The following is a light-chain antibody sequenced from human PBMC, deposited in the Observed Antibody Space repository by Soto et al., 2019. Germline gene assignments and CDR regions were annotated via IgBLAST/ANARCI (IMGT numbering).Light chain of an antibody. CDR2: SAS. J-gene: IGKJ4*01. CDR3: QQTFSHLFS. CDR1: ESISDY. Sequence: IQLTQSPSSLSASVGDRVTIVCRASESISDYLNWYQLKSGEAPKVLIYSASTLRGGVPSRFSGTGSGTEFTLTISSLQPEDVATYYCQQTFSHLFSFGGGTTVEIK. V-gene: IGKV1-39*01.